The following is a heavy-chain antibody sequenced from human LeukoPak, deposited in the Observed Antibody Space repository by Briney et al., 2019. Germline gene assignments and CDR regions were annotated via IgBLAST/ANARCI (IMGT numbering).Heavy chain of an antibody. V-gene: IGHV4-31*03. D-gene: IGHD3-22*01. CDR2: ISYSGST. CDR3: ARGMIGNFGY. J-gene: IGHJ4*02. Sequence: PSETLSLTCTVSGGSISSGGYYWNWIRQHPGKGLEWIGYISYSGSTHYNPSLKSRVAISIDTSKNQFSLKLSSVTAADTAVYYCARGMIGNFGYWGQGTLVTVSS. CDR1: GGSISSGGYY.